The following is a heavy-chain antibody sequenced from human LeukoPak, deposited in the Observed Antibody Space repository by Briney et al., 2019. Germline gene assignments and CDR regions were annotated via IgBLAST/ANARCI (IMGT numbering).Heavy chain of an antibody. Sequence: GGSLRLSCTASGFTFSSYGMHWVRQAPGKGLEWVAFIRYDGGNKYYADSVKGRFTISRDNSKNTLYLQMNSLRAEDTAVYYCAKDSGEGQQLVPLYWGQGTLVTVSS. CDR1: GFTFSSYG. CDR3: AKDSGEGQQLVPLY. CDR2: IRYDGGNK. J-gene: IGHJ4*02. V-gene: IGHV3-30*02. D-gene: IGHD6-13*01.